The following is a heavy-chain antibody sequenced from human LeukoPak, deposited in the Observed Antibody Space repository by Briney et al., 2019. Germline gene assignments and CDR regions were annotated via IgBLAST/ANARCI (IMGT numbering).Heavy chain of an antibody. J-gene: IGHJ4*02. CDR1: GFTFSSYA. CDR2: ISYDGSNK. V-gene: IGHV3-30*04. CDR3: AKISFYYDSSGYPTDTDY. D-gene: IGHD3-22*01. Sequence: GGSLRLSCAASGFTFSSYAMHWVRQAPGKGLEWVAIISYDGSNKYYADSVKGRFTISRDNSKNTLYLQMNSLRAEDTAVYYCAKISFYYDSSGYPTDTDYWGQGTLVTVSS.